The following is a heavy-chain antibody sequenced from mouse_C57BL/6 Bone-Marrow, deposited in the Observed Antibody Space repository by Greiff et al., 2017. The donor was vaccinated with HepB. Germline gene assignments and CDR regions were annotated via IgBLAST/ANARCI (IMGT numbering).Heavy chain of an antibody. CDR2: IYPGDGDT. J-gene: IGHJ3*01. D-gene: IGHD4-1*01. CDR1: GYAFSSSW. CDR3: ARTGTRWLAY. V-gene: IGHV1-82*01. Sequence: QVQLQQSGPELVKPGASVKISCKASGYAFSSSWMNWVKQRPGKGLEWIGRIYPGDGDTNYNGKFKGKATLTADKSSSTAYMQLSSLTSEDSAVYFCARTGTRWLAYWGQGTLVTVSA.